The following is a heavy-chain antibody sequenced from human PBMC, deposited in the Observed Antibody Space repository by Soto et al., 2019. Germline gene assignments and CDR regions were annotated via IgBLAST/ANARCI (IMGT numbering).Heavy chain of an antibody. Sequence: EVQLVESGGGLVKPEGSLRLSCVVSGFTFSSYSMNWVRQAPGKGLEWVSSISSGSNYTYYADSVKGRFTISRDNAKNSVYLQMNSLRAEDTALYYCARDFKESQYYYYCMDVWGKGTTVTVSS. V-gene: IGHV3-21*06. D-gene: IGHD3-10*01. CDR3: ARDFKESQYYYYCMDV. J-gene: IGHJ6*03. CDR2: ISSGSNYT. CDR1: GFTFSSYS.